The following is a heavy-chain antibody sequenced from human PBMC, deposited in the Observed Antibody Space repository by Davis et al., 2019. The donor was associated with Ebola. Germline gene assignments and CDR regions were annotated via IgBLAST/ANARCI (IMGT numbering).Heavy chain of an antibody. D-gene: IGHD3-22*01. CDR3: AREGGRYYDSSGYVFDI. V-gene: IGHV1-46*01. CDR1: GYRFTSYY. J-gene: IGHJ3*02. CDR2: INPITGGT. Sequence: ASVKASRNASGYRFTSYYMHWVRQAPGQGLEWMGIINPITGGTSYAQNFQVRVNMTRDTSTSTVYMELSSLRSEDTAVYYWAREGGRYYDSSGYVFDIWGQGTMVKVSS.